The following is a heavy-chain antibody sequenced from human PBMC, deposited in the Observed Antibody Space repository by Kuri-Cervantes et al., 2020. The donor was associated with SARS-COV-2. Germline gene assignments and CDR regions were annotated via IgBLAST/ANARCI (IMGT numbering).Heavy chain of an antibody. CDR1: GGSISSYY. D-gene: IGHD2-2*02. CDR3: ARRGLGYCSSTSCYSAFDY. CDR2: IYYSGST. J-gene: IGHJ4*02. Sequence: GSLRLSCTVSGGSISSYYWSWIRQPPGKGLEWIGYIYYSGSTNYNPSLKSRVTISVDTSKNQFSLKLSSVTAADTAVYYCARRGLGYCSSTSCYSAFDYWGQGTLVTVSS. V-gene: IGHV4-59*08.